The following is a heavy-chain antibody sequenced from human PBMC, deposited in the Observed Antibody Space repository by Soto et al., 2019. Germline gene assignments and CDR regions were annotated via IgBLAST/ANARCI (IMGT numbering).Heavy chain of an antibody. CDR2: ISSSSSYI. CDR1: GFTFSSYS. J-gene: IGHJ5*02. D-gene: IGHD1-1*01. V-gene: IGHV3-21*01. CDR3: ASERELEHPRRAGFDP. Sequence: EVQLVESGGGLVKPGGSLRLSCAASGFTFSSYSMNWVRQAPGKGLEWVSSISSSSSYIYYADSVKGRFTISRDNAKNSLYLQMNSLRAEDTAVYYCASERELEHPRRAGFDPWGQGTLVTVSS.